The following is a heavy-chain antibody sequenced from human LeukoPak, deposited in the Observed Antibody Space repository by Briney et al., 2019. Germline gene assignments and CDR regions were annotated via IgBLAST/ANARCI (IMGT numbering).Heavy chain of an antibody. CDR1: GFTFSAYY. D-gene: IGHD6-13*01. V-gene: IGHV3-11*03. Sequence: GESLTLSCAASGFTFSAYYMSWIRQAPGQGLEWVAYINHSSGFTNYADSVKGRFAISRDNAKNSLYLQMDSLRAEDTAIYYCAKLFKAYSSSWIDYWGQGNLVTVSS. CDR2: INHSSGFT. J-gene: IGHJ4*02. CDR3: AKLFKAYSSSWIDY.